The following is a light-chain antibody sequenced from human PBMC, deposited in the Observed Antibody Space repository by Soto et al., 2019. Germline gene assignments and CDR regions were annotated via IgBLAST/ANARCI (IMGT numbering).Light chain of an antibody. Sequence: QSVLTQPASVSGSPGQSITISCTGTSSDVGGYNYVSWYQQHPGKAPKLMIYEVSNRPSGVPDRFSGSKSANTASLTVSGLQAEDEADYYCMCYAGGNNWVFGGGTKVPVL. V-gene: IGLV2-8*01. CDR3: MCYAGGNNWV. CDR1: SSDVGGYNY. J-gene: IGLJ3*02. CDR2: EVS.